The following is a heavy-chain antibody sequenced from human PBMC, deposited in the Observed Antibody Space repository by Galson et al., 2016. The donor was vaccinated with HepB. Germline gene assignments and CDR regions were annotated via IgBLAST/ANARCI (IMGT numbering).Heavy chain of an antibody. CDR1: GFSFSSYS. V-gene: IGHV3-48*02. Sequence: SLRLSCAASGFSFSSYSMNWVRQAPGKGLEWVSYISSRNIIYFADSLKGRFTLSRDNARNSLYLQMNSLRDEETAVYFCARDNGYQYAMDVWGQGTTVTVS. CDR2: ISSRNII. D-gene: IGHD5-24*01. CDR3: ARDNGYQYAMDV. J-gene: IGHJ6*02.